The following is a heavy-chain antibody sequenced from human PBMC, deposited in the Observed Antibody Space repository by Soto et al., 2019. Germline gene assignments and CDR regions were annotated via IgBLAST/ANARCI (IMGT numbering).Heavy chain of an antibody. Sequence: EVQLLESGGGLVQPGGSLRLSCAASGFTFSSHAMSWVRQAPGKGLEWVSAISGSGGSTYYADSVKGRFTISRDNSKNTRYLQMNSLRAEDTAIYYCAKDQSGAYDFWSGSDYWGQGTLVTVSS. V-gene: IGHV3-23*01. CDR2: ISGSGGST. J-gene: IGHJ4*02. CDR3: AKDQSGAYDFWSGSDY. CDR1: GFTFSSHA. D-gene: IGHD3-3*01.